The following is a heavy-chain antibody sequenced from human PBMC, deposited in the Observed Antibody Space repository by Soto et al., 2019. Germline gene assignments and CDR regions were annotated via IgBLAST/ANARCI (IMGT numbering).Heavy chain of an antibody. CDR2: INHSGST. Sequence: SETLSLTCAVYGGSFSGYYWSWIRQPPGKGLEWIGEINHSGSTNYNPSLKSRVTISVDTFKNQFSLKLSSVTAADTAVYYCASQSITGTGAAADAFDIWGQGTMVTVSS. V-gene: IGHV4-34*01. CDR3: ASQSITGTGAAADAFDI. D-gene: IGHD1-20*01. J-gene: IGHJ3*02. CDR1: GGSFSGYY.